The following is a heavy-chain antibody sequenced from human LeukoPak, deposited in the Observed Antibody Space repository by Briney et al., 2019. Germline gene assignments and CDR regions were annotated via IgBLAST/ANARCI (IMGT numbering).Heavy chain of an antibody. CDR3: ARVAPGCYCSSTSCYHYYFDY. Sequence: ASVKVSCKASGGTLSSYAISWVRKAPGQGLEWMGWIGAYNGNTNYAQKLQGRVTMTTDQATSTAYMELRSLRSDDTAVYYCARVAPGCYCSSTSCYHYYFDYWGQGTLVTVSS. J-gene: IGHJ4*02. D-gene: IGHD2-2*01. CDR2: IGAYNGNT. CDR1: GGTLSSYA. V-gene: IGHV1-18*01.